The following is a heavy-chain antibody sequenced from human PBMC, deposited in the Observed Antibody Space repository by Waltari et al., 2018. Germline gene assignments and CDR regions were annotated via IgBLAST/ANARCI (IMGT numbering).Heavy chain of an antibody. CDR1: GYSFPDYY. Sequence: EVQLVQSGADVKKPGATVKISCKASGYSFPDYYIHWVKQAPGKGLGWMGNVAPEDGETVFAESFQGRLTMTADTSIDTAYMELSRLRFDDTAVYYCATRLSILAFDVWGQGTVVTVSS. V-gene: IGHV1-69-2*01. D-gene: IGHD3-9*01. CDR3: ATRLSILAFDV. CDR2: VAPEDGET. J-gene: IGHJ3*01.